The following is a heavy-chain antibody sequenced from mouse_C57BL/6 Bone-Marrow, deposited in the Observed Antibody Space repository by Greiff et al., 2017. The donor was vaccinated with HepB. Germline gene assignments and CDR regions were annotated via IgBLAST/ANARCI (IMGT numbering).Heavy chain of an antibody. Sequence: DVKLQESGGGLVKPGGSLKLSCAASGFTFSSYAMSWVRQTPEKRLEWVATISDGGSYTYYPDNVKGRFTISRDNAKNNLYLQMSHLKSEDTAMYYCARDPLYYDYDGYYFDYWGQGTTLTVSS. J-gene: IGHJ2*01. CDR3: ARDPLYYDYDGYYFDY. D-gene: IGHD2-4*01. CDR2: ISDGGSYT. V-gene: IGHV5-4*01. CDR1: GFTFSSYA.